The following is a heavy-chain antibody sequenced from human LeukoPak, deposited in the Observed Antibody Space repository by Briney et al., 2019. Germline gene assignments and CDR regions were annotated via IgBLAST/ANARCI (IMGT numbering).Heavy chain of an antibody. D-gene: IGHD2-21*01. Sequence: SETLSLTCAVSGGSVSSSKYLWGWIRQPPGKELEWLGSISYSGNADYNPSLRSRVTLSVDTSKSQFSLKLTSVTAADSAVYYCAGLGVMVLVYQFESWGQGTPVTVSS. CDR1: GGSVSSSKYL. J-gene: IGHJ4*02. CDR2: ISYSGNA. V-gene: IGHV4-39*07. CDR3: AGLGVMVLVYQFES.